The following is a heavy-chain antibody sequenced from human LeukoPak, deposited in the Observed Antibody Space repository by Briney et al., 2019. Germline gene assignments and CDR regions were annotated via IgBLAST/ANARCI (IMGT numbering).Heavy chain of an antibody. CDR2: IYTSEST. V-gene: IGHV4-4*07. CDR3: ARVRIAVFDY. D-gene: IGHD6-19*01. J-gene: IGHJ4*02. CDR1: GGTISSYY. Sequence: PSETLSLTCTGSGGTISSYYWSWIRQPAGKGLEWIGRIYTSESTNYNPSLKSRVTMSVDTSKNQYSLKLSSVTAADTAVSYCARVRIAVFDYWGQGTLVTVSS.